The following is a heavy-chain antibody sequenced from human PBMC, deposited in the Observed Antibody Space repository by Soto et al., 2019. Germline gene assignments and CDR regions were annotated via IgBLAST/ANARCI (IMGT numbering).Heavy chain of an antibody. CDR1: GGSISSGGYY. D-gene: IGHD1-20*01. CDR3: VRLTGTTSAYFDY. CDR2: IYYSGST. J-gene: IGHJ4*02. Sequence: LTCTVSGGSISSGGYYWSWIRQHPGKGLEWIGYIYYSGSTYYNPSLKSRVTISVDTSKNQFSLKLSSVTAADTAVYYCVRLTGTTSAYFDYWGQGTLVTVSS. V-gene: IGHV4-31*03.